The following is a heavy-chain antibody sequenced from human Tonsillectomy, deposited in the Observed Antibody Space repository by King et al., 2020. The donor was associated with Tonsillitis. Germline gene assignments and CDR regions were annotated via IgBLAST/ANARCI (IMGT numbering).Heavy chain of an antibody. CDR3: AKDYGSEPLHGMDV. Sequence: EVQLVESGGGLVQPGGSLRLSCAASGFTFTSYAMTWVRQAPGKGLEWVSGISSTGGSTYYADFVKGRFTISRDNSKNTMYLQMNSLRVEDTAVYYCAKDYGSEPLHGMDVGGQGTTVTVSS. CDR2: ISSTGGST. CDR1: GFTFTSYA. V-gene: IGHV3-23*04. D-gene: IGHD3-10*01. J-gene: IGHJ6*02.